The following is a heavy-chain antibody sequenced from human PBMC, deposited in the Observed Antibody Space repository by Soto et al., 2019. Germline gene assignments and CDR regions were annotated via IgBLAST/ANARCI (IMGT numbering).Heavy chain of an antibody. D-gene: IGHD6-13*01. CDR3: VNSHWYYAFAM. CDR2: IYSVGSE. Sequence: GGSLRLSCAASGFIVSSNYMSWVRQAPGKRLEWVAIIYSVGSEYYADSLKGRFTISRDSSKNTLFLQMNSLRAEDTALYYCVNSHWYYAFAMWGQGTMVTVSS. J-gene: IGHJ3*02. V-gene: IGHV3-66*01. CDR1: GFIVSSNY.